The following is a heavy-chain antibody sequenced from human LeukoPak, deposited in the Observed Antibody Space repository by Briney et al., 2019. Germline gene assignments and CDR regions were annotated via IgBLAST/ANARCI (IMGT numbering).Heavy chain of an antibody. J-gene: IGHJ4*02. Sequence: GDSLRLSCAASGFTFTKYWMTWVRQAPGKGLEWVGNIKQDGSDKNYMDSVKGRFTISRDTSKNTLYLQMNSLRAEDTAVYYCARGEYSGYGGFDYWGQGTLVTVSS. CDR3: ARGEYSGYGGFDY. CDR2: IKQDGSDK. D-gene: IGHD5-12*01. V-gene: IGHV3-7*03. CDR1: GFTFTKYW.